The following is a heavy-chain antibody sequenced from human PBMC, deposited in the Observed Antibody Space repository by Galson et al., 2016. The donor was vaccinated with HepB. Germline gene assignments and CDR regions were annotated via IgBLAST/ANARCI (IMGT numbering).Heavy chain of an antibody. Sequence: SLRLSCAASGFTVGINHMTWVRQAPGKGLEWVSVMYSNGETFYADSVKGRFTFPRDSSENTLYLQINSLRAEDTAVYYCARLSTGDRIWGQGTMVTVSS. CDR2: MYSNGET. J-gene: IGHJ3*02. CDR1: GFTVGINH. D-gene: IGHD3-10*01. CDR3: ARLSTGDRI. V-gene: IGHV3-53*01.